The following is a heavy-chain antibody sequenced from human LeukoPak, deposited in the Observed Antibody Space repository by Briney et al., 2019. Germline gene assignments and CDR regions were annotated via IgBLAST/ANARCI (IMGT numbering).Heavy chain of an antibody. Sequence: PGRSLRLSCAASGFTFSRYGMHWVRRAPGKGLEWVAVVWNDGSNKYYGDSVKGRFTISRDNSKNMLYLQMNSLRAEDTDLYYCAKDLRNMAAGDCWGQGTLVTVSS. D-gene: IGHD6-13*01. J-gene: IGHJ4*02. CDR3: AKDLRNMAAGDC. CDR2: VWNDGSNK. CDR1: GFTFSRYG. V-gene: IGHV3-33*06.